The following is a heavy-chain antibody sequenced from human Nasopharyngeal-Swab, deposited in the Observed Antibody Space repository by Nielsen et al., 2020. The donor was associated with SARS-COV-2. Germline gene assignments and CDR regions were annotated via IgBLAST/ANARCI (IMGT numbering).Heavy chain of an antibody. V-gene: IGHV3-74*01. Sequence: GESLKISCAASGFTFSSYWMHWVRQTPGKGLVWVSCINSDGSSTSYADSVKGRFTISRDNAKNTLYLQMNSLRAEDTAVYYCARDLRFFTPSNYYYYGMDVWGQGTTVTVSS. J-gene: IGHJ6*02. CDR1: GFTFSSYW. CDR3: ARDLRFFTPSNYYYYGMDV. CDR2: INSDGSST. D-gene: IGHD3-3*01.